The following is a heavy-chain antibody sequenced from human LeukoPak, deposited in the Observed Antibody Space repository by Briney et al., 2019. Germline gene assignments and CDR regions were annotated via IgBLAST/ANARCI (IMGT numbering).Heavy chain of an antibody. Sequence: GGSLRVSCAASGFTVSSNYMSGVRQAPGKGLEWVSVIYSGGSTYYADSVKGRFTISRDNSKNTLYLQMNSLRAEDTAVYYCARVGGQGYYYYYGMDVWGQGTTVTVSS. CDR3: ARVGGQGYYYYYGMDV. CDR2: IYSGGST. D-gene: IGHD1-26*01. CDR1: GFTVSSNY. J-gene: IGHJ6*02. V-gene: IGHV3-53*01.